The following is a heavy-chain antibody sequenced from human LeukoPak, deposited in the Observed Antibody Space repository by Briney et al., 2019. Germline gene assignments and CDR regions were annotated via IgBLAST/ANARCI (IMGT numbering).Heavy chain of an antibody. CDR2: IGTAGDT. V-gene: IGHV3-13*04. CDR3: ARSYGSGSYYNSYFDY. Sequence: GGSLRLSCAASGFTFSSYDMHWVRQATGKGLEWASAIGTAGDTYYPGSVKGRFTISRENAKNSLYLQMNSLRAGDTAVYYCARSYGSGSYYNSYFDYWGQGTLVTVSS. CDR1: GFTFSSYD. D-gene: IGHD3-10*01. J-gene: IGHJ4*02.